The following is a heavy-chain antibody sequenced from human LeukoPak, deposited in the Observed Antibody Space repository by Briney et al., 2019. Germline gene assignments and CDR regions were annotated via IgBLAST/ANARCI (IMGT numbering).Heavy chain of an antibody. CDR3: AKSPITIFGVANYYFDY. Sequence: GGSLRLSCAASGFTFSSYAMSWVRQAPGKGLEWVSAISGSGGSTYYADSVKGRFTISRDNSKNTLYLQMNSLRAEDTAVYYCAKSPITIFGVANYYFDYWGQGTLVTVSS. J-gene: IGHJ4*02. CDR1: GFTFSSYA. CDR2: ISGSGGST. V-gene: IGHV3-23*01. D-gene: IGHD3-3*01.